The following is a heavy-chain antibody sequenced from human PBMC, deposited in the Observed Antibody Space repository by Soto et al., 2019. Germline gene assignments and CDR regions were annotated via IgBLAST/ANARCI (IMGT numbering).Heavy chain of an antibody. V-gene: IGHV6-1*01. CDR3: ARVGSPYSSGWYFDY. CDR2: TYYRSKWYN. D-gene: IGHD6-19*01. Sequence: SQTLSLSCAISGDSVSSNSAAWNWIRQSPSRGLEWLGRTYYRSKWYNDYAVSVKSRITINPDTSKNQFSLQLNSLTPEDTAVYYCARVGSPYSSGWYFDYWRQRTLVTVSS. J-gene: IGHJ4*02. CDR1: GDSVSSNSAA.